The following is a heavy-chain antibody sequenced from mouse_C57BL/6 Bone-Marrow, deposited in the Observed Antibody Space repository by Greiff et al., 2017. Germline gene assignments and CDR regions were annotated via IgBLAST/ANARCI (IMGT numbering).Heavy chain of an antibody. CDR3: ASLYYYGSSSGYAMDY. Sequence: VQLQQSGPELVKPGASVKISCKASGYAFSSSWMNWVKQRPGTGLEWIGRIYPGDGDTNYNGKFKGKATLTADKSSSTAYMQLSSLTSDDSAVYFCASLYYYGSSSGYAMDYWGQGTSVTVSS. CDR1: GYAFSSSW. CDR2: IYPGDGDT. J-gene: IGHJ4*01. D-gene: IGHD1-1*01. V-gene: IGHV1-82*01.